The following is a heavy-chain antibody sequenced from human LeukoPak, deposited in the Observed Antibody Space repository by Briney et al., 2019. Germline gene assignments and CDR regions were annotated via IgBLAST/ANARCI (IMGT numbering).Heavy chain of an antibody. J-gene: IGHJ4*02. CDR3: AREEFGGNSPTGYFDY. D-gene: IGHD4-23*01. CDR1: GFTFSSNA. CDR2: ISYDGSNK. Sequence: PGGSLRLSCAASGFTFSSNAMHWVRQAPGKGLECVAVISYDGSNKYYADSVKGRFTISRDNSKNTLYLQMNGLRAEDTAVYYCAREEFGGNSPTGYFDYWGQGTLVTVSS. V-gene: IGHV3-30-3*01.